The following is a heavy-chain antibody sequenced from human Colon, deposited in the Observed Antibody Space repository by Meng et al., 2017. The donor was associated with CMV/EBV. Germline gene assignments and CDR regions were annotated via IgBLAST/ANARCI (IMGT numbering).Heavy chain of an antibody. V-gene: IGHV3-53*01. CDR2: MHSGGST. D-gene: IGHD3-10*01. Sequence: GESLKISCVVSGSAVSHNYLTWVRQAPGKGLEWVSVMHSGGSTEYADSVKGRVIISSDNSKNTLYLQVDNLRVEDTATYYCVRDRSNYHGYYGMDVWGQGTTVTVSS. CDR1: GSAVSHNY. CDR3: VRDRSNYHGYYGMDV. J-gene: IGHJ6*02.